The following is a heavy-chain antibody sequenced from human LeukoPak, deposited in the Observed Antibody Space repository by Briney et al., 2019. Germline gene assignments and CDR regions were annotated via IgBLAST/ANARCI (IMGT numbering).Heavy chain of an antibody. CDR2: IRSSSTI. J-gene: IGHJ4*02. CDR1: GFTFSSYS. CDR3: ARDGSGRVPEMSAPDY. V-gene: IGHV3-48*01. D-gene: IGHD3-10*01. Sequence: GGSLRLSCAASGFTFSSYSMNWVRQAPGKGLEWVSYIRSSSTIYYADSVKGRFTISRDNAKNSLYLQMNSLRAEDTAVYYCARDGSGRVPEMSAPDYWGQGTLVTVSS.